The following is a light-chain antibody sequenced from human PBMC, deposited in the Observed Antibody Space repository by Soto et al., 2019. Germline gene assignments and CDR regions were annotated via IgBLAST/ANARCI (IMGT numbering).Light chain of an antibody. Sequence: EIVMTQSPATLSVSPGERATLSCRASQRVSSNLAWYQQKPGQSPRLLIYGASTRATGIPARFSGSGSGTEFTLTISSLQSEDFAVYYCQQRSDWPSTFGGGTKVEIK. V-gene: IGKV3-15*01. CDR1: QRVSSN. CDR2: GAS. J-gene: IGKJ4*01. CDR3: QQRSDWPST.